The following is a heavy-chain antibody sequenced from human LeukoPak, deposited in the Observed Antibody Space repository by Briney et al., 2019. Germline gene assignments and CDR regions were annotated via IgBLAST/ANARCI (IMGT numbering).Heavy chain of an antibody. D-gene: IGHD6-19*01. J-gene: IGHJ4*02. CDR2: FDPEDGET. Sequence: ASVKVSCKVSGYTLTELSMHWVRQAPGKGLEWMGGFDPEDGETIYAQKFQGRVTMTEDTSTDTAYMELSSLRSEDTAVYYCATRISSSGWSEFDYWGQGTLVTVSS. CDR1: GYTLTELS. V-gene: IGHV1-24*01. CDR3: ATRISSSGWSEFDY.